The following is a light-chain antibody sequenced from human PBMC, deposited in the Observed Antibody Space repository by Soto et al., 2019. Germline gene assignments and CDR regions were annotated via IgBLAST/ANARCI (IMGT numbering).Light chain of an antibody. V-gene: IGKV3-20*01. J-gene: IGKJ2*01. CDR2: DAS. Sequence: EIVLTQSPGTLSLSPGERATLSCRASQSVSSSYLAWYQQKAGQAPRLLIYDASSRATGIPDRFSGSGSGTDFTLNISRLEPEDFAVYYCQQYGSSSYTFGQGTKLEIK. CDR3: QQYGSSSYT. CDR1: QSVSSSY.